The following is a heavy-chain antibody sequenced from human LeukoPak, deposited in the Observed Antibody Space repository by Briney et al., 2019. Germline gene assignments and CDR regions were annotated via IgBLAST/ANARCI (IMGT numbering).Heavy chain of an antibody. CDR3: AKDYRITIFGVVIGYYYGMDV. V-gene: IGHV3-30*18. D-gene: IGHD3-3*01. CDR2: ISYDGSNK. CDR1: GFTFCSYG. Sequence: GRSLRLSCAASGFTFCSYGMHWVRQAPGKGLQWVAVISYDGSNKYYADSVKGRFTISRDNSKNTLYLQMNSLRAEDTAVYYCAKDYRITIFGVVIGYYYGMDVWGQGTTVTVSS. J-gene: IGHJ6*02.